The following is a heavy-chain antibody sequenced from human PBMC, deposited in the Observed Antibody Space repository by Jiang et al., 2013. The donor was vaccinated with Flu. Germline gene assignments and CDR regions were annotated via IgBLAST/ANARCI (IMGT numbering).Heavy chain of an antibody. CDR1: GYTFTSYG. D-gene: IGHD3-22*01. CDR3: ASHSHYYDSSGYYGVAFQH. Sequence: GAEVKKPGASVKVSCKASGYTFTSYGISWVRQAPGQGLEWMGWISAYNGNTNYAQKLQGRVTMTTDTSTSTAYMELRSLRSDDTAVYYCASHSHYYDSSGYYGVAFQHWGQGTLVTVSS. J-gene: IGHJ1*01. CDR2: ISAYNGNT. V-gene: IGHV1-18*01.